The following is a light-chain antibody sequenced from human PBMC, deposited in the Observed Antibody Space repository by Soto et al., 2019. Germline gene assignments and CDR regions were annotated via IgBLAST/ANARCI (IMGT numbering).Light chain of an antibody. CDR1: SGHSGYT. V-gene: IGLV4-69*02. J-gene: IGLJ2*01. Sequence: QLVLTQSPSASASLGASVKLTCTLSSGHSGYTIAWHQQQPEKGPRYLMRLDTDGSLHRRDGVPDRFSASSSGAERYLTISSLQSEDDADYYCQSWGPAMVFGGGTKLTVL. CDR3: QSWGPAMV. CDR2: LDTDGSL.